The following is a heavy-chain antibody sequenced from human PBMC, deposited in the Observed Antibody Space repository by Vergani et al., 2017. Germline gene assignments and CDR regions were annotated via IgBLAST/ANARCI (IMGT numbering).Heavy chain of an antibody. CDR2: INPDSGVT. J-gene: IGHJ6*03. Sequence: QVQLVQSGAEVKKPGASVKVSCRSSGYTFTGYYWHWVRQAPGQGLERMGWINPDSGVTEYAQKFQGRVTMTRDTSISTTYMDLSGLRSDDTAVYYCARANKTAAGDYTYHYLAVWGKGTTVTVSS. CDR3: ARANKTAAGDYTYHYLAV. D-gene: IGHD6-13*01. V-gene: IGHV1-2*02. CDR1: GYTFTGYY.